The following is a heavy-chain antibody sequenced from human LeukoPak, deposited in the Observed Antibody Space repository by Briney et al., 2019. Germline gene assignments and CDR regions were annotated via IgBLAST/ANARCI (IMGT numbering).Heavy chain of an antibody. Sequence: ALVKASCKASGYTFTGYYMHWVRQAPGQGLEWMGWINPNSGGTNYAQKFQGWVTMTRDTSISTAYMELSRLRSDDTAVYYCARATFDHYCSSTSCKVAWFDPWGQGTLVTVSS. CDR1: GYTFTGYY. V-gene: IGHV1-2*04. CDR3: ARATFDHYCSSTSCKVAWFDP. CDR2: INPNSGGT. D-gene: IGHD2-2*01. J-gene: IGHJ5*02.